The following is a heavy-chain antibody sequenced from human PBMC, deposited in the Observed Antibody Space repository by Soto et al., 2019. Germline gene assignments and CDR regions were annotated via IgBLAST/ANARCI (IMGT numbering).Heavy chain of an antibody. Sequence: QVQLVESGGGVVQPGRSLRLSCAASGFTFSSYGMHWVRQAPGKGLEWVAVIWYDGSNKYYADSVKGRFTISRDNSKNTLYLQMNSLRAEDTAVYYCARDPSSGHHQYVDYWGQGTLVTVSS. J-gene: IGHJ4*02. V-gene: IGHV3-33*01. CDR3: ARDPSSGHHQYVDY. CDR2: IWYDGSNK. CDR1: GFTFSSYG. D-gene: IGHD3-3*01.